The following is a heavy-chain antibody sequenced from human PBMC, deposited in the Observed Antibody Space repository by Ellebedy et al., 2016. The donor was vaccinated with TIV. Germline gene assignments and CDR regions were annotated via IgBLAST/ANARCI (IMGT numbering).Heavy chain of an antibody. Sequence: GGSLRLXCAASGFTFSSYWMSWVRQAPGKGLEWVANIKQDGSEKYYVDSVKGRFTISRDNAKNSLYLQMNSLRAEDTAVYYCARAPRYYYDSSGHGYWGQGTLVTVSS. CDR3: ARAPRYYYDSSGHGY. J-gene: IGHJ4*02. V-gene: IGHV3-7*03. D-gene: IGHD3-22*01. CDR2: IKQDGSEK. CDR1: GFTFSSYW.